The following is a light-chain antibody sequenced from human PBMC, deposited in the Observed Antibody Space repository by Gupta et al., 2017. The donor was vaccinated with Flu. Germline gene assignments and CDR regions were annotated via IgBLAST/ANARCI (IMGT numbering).Light chain of an antibody. CDR3: CSYACSNNGL. CDR2: EVT. Sequence: QSALTQPPSASGSPGQSVTISCTGTSRDVGAYDYVSWYKLHPVKPHNLMVYEVTNRPSRVPGRFSASKAGNTASLTISGLQAEEEADYYCCSYACSNNGLLGGGTKLTVL. CDR1: SRDVGAYDY. J-gene: IGLJ2*01. V-gene: IGLV2-8*01.